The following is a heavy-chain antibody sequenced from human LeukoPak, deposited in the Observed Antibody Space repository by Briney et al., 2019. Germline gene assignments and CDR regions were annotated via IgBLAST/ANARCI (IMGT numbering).Heavy chain of an antibody. D-gene: IGHD2-2*01. Sequence: ASVKVSCKASGYTFTSYGISWVRQAPGQGLEWMGWISAYNGNTNYAQKLQGRVTMTSDTSTSTAYMELRSLRSDDTAVYYCARVAFHCSTTICQGYFDYWGQGTLVTVSS. CDR2: ISAYNGNT. J-gene: IGHJ4*02. CDR1: GYTFTSYG. CDR3: ARVAFHCSTTICQGYFDY. V-gene: IGHV1-18*01.